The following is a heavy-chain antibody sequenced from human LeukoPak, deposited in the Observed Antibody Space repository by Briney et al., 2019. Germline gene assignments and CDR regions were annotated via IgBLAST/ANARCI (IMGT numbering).Heavy chain of an antibody. J-gene: IGHJ2*01. CDR2: IYYSGST. V-gene: IGHV4-59*08. Sequence: ETLSLTCSVSGGSISSYYWSWIRQPPGKGLEWIGYIYYSGSTNYNPSLKSRVTISVDTSKNQFSLKLSSVTAADTAVYYCARSSGYYYAPVCYVDIWGHGNLVTVSS. D-gene: IGHD3-22*01. CDR1: GGSISSYY. CDR3: ARSSGYYYAPVCYVDI.